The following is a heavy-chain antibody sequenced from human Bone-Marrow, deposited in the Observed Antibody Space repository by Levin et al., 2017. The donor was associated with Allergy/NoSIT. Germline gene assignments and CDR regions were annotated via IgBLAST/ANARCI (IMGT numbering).Heavy chain of an antibody. V-gene: IGHV3-21*01. Sequence: GGSLRLSCGASGFNFQAYTMNWVRQAPGKGLQWVASISSSGSYISYADSVKGRFSISRANAINSLFLQINTLRADDTAVYYCAREVGAWNSHYFDYWGQGTLVTVSS. D-gene: IGHD1-7*01. CDR2: ISSSGSYI. CDR1: GFNFQAYT. CDR3: AREVGAWNSHYFDY. J-gene: IGHJ4*02.